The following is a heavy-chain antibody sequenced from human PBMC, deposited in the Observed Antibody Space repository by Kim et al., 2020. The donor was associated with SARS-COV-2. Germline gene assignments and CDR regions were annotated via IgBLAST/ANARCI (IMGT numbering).Heavy chain of an antibody. D-gene: IGHD5-18*01. CDR2: ISYDGSNK. Sequence: GGSLRLSCAASGFTFSSYGMHWVRQAPGKGLEWVAVISYDGSNKYYADSVKGRFTISRDNSKNTLYLQMNSLRAEDTAVYYCAKVRGYSYGRYGMDVWGQGTTVTVSS. J-gene: IGHJ6*02. CDR1: GFTFSSYG. CDR3: AKVRGYSYGRYGMDV. V-gene: IGHV3-30*18.